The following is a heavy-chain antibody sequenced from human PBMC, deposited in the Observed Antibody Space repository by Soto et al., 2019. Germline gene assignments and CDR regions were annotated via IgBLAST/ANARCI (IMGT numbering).Heavy chain of an antibody. CDR2: IYYTGTT. Sequence: SETLSLTCTVSGGSISSGGYYWSWIRQHPGKGLEWIGYIYYTGTTNYNPSLKSRVTISLDTSKNQFSLNLNSVTAADTAVYYCATGRVYFGSEFWGQGTLVTVS. CDR1: GGSISSGGYY. CDR3: ATGRVYFGSEF. J-gene: IGHJ1*01. V-gene: IGHV4-61*08. D-gene: IGHD3-10*01.